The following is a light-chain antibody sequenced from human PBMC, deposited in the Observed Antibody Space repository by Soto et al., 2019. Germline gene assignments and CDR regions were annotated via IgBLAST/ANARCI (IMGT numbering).Light chain of an antibody. J-gene: IGKJ5*01. CDR1: QSLLHSNGYNY. Sequence: DIVMTQSPLSLPVTPGEPASISCRSSQSLLHSNGYNYLDWYLQKPGQSPQLLIYLGSNRASGVPDRVSDSGSGTEVTLKISRGEAEDVGVYYCMQALPAPTFGQGTRREI. V-gene: IGKV2-28*01. CDR3: MQALPAPT. CDR2: LGS.